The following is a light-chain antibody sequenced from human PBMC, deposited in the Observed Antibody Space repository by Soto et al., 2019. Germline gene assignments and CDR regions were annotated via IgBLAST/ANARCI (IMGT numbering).Light chain of an antibody. Sequence: DIQMTQSPSTLSASVGDRVTITCRASQSVSSWLAWYQQKPGRAPNLLIYDASSLVGGVPSRFSGSGSGTEFAPTISSLQPDDFATYYCQQYKSSPFTFGPGAKVDIK. CDR3: QQYKSSPFT. V-gene: IGKV1-5*01. CDR1: QSVSSW. J-gene: IGKJ3*01. CDR2: DAS.